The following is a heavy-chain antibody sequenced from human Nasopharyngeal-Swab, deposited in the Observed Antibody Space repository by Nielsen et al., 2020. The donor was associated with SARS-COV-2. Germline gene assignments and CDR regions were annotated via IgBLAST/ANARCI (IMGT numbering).Heavy chain of an antibody. CDR1: GFTVSSNY. Sequence: GESLKISCAASGFTVSSNYMSWVRQAPGKGLEWVGRIKSKTDGGTTDYAAPVKGRFTISRDDSKKTLYLQMNSLKTEDTAVYYCSSRSKSDWYFDLWGRGTLVTVSS. CDR3: SSRSKSDWYFDL. V-gene: IGHV3-15*01. J-gene: IGHJ2*01. CDR2: IKSKTDGGTT.